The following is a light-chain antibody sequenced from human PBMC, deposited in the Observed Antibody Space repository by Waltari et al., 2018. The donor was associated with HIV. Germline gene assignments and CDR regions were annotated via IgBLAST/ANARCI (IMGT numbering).Light chain of an antibody. V-gene: IGLV2-23*01. Sequence: QSALTQPASVSGSPGQSITISCTGTSSDVGSYNLVSWYQQHPGKAPKLMIYEGSKRPSGVSMRFSGSKSGNTASLTISGLQAEDEADYYCCSYAGSSTPAYVFGTGTKVTVL. CDR1: SSDVGSYNL. CDR2: EGS. CDR3: CSYAGSSTPAYV. J-gene: IGLJ1*01.